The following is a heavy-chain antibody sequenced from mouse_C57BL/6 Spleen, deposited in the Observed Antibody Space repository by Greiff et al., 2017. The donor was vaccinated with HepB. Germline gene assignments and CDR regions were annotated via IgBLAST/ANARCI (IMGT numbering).Heavy chain of an antibody. CDR2: IYPGDGDT. CDR3: ARGGNDYDVVFAY. V-gene: IGHV1-80*01. Sequence: VQLQQSGAELVKPGASVKISCKASGYAFSSYWMNWVKQRPGKGLEWIGQIYPGDGDTNYNGKFKGKSTLTADKSSSTADMQLSSLTSEDSAVYCCARGGNDYDVVFAYWGQGTLVTVS. CDR1: GYAFSSYW. D-gene: IGHD2-4*01. J-gene: IGHJ3*01.